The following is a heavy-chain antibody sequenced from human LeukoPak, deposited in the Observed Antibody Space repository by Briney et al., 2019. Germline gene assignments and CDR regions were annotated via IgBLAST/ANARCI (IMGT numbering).Heavy chain of an antibody. CDR2: IHHSGST. CDR3: ARDCSGDGCYSRTLAI. V-gene: IGHV4-4*02. J-gene: IGHJ3*02. Sequence: SETLSLTCAVSGVSIVSNYWWNWVRQSPGKGLEWIGQIHHSGSTIYNPSLKSRVTISVDKSRSQLSLKVDSVTAADSAVYYCARDCSGDGCYSRTLAIWGQGTMVIVSS. D-gene: IGHD2-15*01. CDR1: GVSIVSNYW.